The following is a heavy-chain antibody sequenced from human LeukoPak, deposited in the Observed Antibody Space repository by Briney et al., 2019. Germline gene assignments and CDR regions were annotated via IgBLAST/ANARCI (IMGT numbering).Heavy chain of an antibody. CDR2: IYSVGST. Sequence: GGSLRLSCAASGFTVSSNYMSWVRQAPGKGLEWVSVIYSVGSTYYADSVKGRFTISRDNSKNTLYLQMSSLRAEDTAVYYCARVKGAYSFDYSGQGTLVTVSS. D-gene: IGHD2-21*01. V-gene: IGHV3-66*01. CDR1: GFTVSSNY. J-gene: IGHJ4*02. CDR3: ARVKGAYSFDY.